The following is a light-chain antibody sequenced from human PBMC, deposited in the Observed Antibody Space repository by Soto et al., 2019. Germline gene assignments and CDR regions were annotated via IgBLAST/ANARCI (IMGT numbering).Light chain of an antibody. CDR3: SSYTSSSTPVV. CDR1: SSDVGGYNY. V-gene: IGLV2-14*01. J-gene: IGLJ2*01. CDR2: DVS. Sequence: LTQPASVSGSPGQSITISCTGTSSDVGGYNYVSWYQQHPGKAPKLMIYDVSNRPSGVSNRFSGSKSGNTASLTISGLQAEDEADYYCSSYTSSSTPVVFGGGTKVTVL.